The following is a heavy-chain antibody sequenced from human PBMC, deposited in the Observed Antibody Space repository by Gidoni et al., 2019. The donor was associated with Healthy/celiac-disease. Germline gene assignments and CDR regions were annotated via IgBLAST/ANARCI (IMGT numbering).Heavy chain of an antibody. V-gene: IGHV4-4*02. D-gene: IGHD6-19*01. CDR2: IYHSGST. CDR1: GGSISRSNW. CDR3: ARVGGRVAGIMFMRAVAFDI. Sequence: QVQLQESGPGLVKPSGTLSLTCAVSGGSISRSNWWSWVRQPPGKGLEWIGEIYHSGSTNYNPSLKSRVTISVDKSKNQFSLKLSSVTAADTAVYYCARVGGRVAGIMFMRAVAFDIWGQGTMVTVSS. J-gene: IGHJ3*02.